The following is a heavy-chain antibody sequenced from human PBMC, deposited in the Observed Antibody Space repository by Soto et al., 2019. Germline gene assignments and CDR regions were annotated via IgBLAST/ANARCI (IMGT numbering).Heavy chain of an antibody. Sequence: PVGSLRLACASSVFTFSRYAMQCVRQSPGKGLEWVAVISSGGSEKYYPDSVKGRFTISRDNSKNSLYLQMINLRAEDTAVYFCAKDGGRALAGTLESWGQGTPVNVSS. J-gene: IGHJ4*02. CDR3: AKDGGRALAGTLES. CDR1: VFTFSRYA. CDR2: ISSGGSEK. D-gene: IGHD6-19*01. V-gene: IGHV3-30-3*01.